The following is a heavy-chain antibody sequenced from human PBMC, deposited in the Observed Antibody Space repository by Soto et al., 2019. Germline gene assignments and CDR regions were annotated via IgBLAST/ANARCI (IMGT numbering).Heavy chain of an antibody. V-gene: IGHV1-18*01. CDR1: GYTFTDYG. Sequence: QVQLVQSGAEVKKPGASVKVSCEASGYTFTDYGITWVRQAPGQGLEWMGWVNTYKGNTKYAQRLQGRVTMTTETSTSTAYMELRSLRSDDTAVYCCARERGNYRYFDYWGQGTRVTVSS. D-gene: IGHD3-16*02. J-gene: IGHJ4*02. CDR2: VNTYKGNT. CDR3: ARERGNYRYFDY.